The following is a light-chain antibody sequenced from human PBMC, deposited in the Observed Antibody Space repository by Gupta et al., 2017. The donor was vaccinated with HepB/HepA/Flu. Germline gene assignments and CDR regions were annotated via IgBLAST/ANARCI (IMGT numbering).Light chain of an antibody. Sequence: DIILTQSPATLSLSPGERATLSCRASQNIFNYLAWYQQKPGQAPRLLIYDASTRATGIPARFSGSGFGTGFTLTINNLDPEDFAVYYCQQRSSWPLTFGGGSKVEIK. CDR3: QQRSSWPLT. J-gene: IGKJ4*01. V-gene: IGKV3-11*01. CDR1: QNIFNY. CDR2: DAS.